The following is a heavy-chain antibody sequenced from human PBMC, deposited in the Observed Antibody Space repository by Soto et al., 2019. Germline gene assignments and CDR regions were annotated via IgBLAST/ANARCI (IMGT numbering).Heavy chain of an antibody. CDR2: IYHSGST. CDR1: GGSISSSNW. D-gene: IGHD3-9*01. V-gene: IGHV4-4*02. CDR3: ARDRLRYFDWLPPDYYYYGMDV. J-gene: IGHJ6*02. Sequence: SETLSLTCAVSGGSISSSNWWSWVRQPPGKGLEWIGEIYHSGSTNYNPSLKSRVTISVDKSKNQFSLKLSSVTAADTAVYYCARDRLRYFDWLPPDYYYYGMDVWGQGTTVTVSS.